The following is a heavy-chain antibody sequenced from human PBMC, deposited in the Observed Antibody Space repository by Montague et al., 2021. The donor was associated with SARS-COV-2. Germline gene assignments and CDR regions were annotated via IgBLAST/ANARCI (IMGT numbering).Heavy chain of an antibody. CDR3: ARGADYDFWSGYLRYKWFDP. CDR2: INHSGNT. Sequence: SETLSLTCAVYGGSLSGNYHAWIRQPPGKGLEWIWEINHSGNTNYNSSLTSRLPVSVDTSKKQFSLKLSSVTTADTAVYYCARGADYDFWSGYLRYKWFDPWGLGTPVTVSS. V-gene: IGHV4-34*01. CDR1: GGSLSGNY. J-gene: IGHJ5*02. D-gene: IGHD3-3*01.